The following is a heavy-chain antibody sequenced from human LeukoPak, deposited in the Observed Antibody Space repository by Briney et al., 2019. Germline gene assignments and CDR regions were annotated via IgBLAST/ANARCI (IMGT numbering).Heavy chain of an antibody. CDR3: ARDLNAYCSGGSCYFDYYGMDV. CDR1: GGSISSYY. Sequence: SETLSLTCIVSGGSISSYYWSWIRQPAGKGLEWIGRIYTSGSTNYNPSLKSRVTMSVDTSKNQFSLKLSSVTAADTAVYYCARDLNAYCSGGSCYFDYYGMDVWGQGTTVTVSS. J-gene: IGHJ6*02. D-gene: IGHD2-15*01. CDR2: IYTSGST. V-gene: IGHV4-4*07.